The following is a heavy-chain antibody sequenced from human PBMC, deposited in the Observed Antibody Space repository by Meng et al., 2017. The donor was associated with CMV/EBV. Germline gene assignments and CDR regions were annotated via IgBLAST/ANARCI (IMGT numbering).Heavy chain of an antibody. J-gene: IGHJ6*02. CDR2: INPNSGGT. Sequence: GESLKISCTASGFTFSSYGMHWVRQAPGQGLEWMGWINPNSGGTNYAQKFQGRVTMTRDTSISTAYMELSRLRSDDTAVYYCAIEKGVAGKDYYYGMDVWGQGTTVTVSS. D-gene: IGHD6-19*01. V-gene: IGHV1-2*02. CDR3: AIEKGVAGKDYYYGMDV. CDR1: GFTFSSYG.